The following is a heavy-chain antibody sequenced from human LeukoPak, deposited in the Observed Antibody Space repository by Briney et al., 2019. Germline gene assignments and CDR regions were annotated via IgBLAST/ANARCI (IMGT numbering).Heavy chain of an antibody. CDR1: GGPFSSYA. CDR3: AAIAAAGTNNWFDP. CDR2: IIPIFGTA. Sequence: GASVKVFCKASGGPFSSYAIRWVRQAPGQGLEWMGGIIPIFGTANYAQKFQGRVTITADKSSTTVYMELSSLRSEDTAVYYCAAIAAAGTNNWFDPWGQGTLVTVSS. J-gene: IGHJ5*02. V-gene: IGHV1-69*06. D-gene: IGHD6-13*01.